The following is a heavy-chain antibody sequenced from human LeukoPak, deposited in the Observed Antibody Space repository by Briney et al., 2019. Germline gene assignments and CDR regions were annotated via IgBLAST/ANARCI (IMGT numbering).Heavy chain of an antibody. CDR2: ISGSGGST. CDR1: GFTFSSYA. V-gene: IGHV3-23*01. J-gene: IGHJ6*03. CDR3: AKVMKGSERLTMVRGVIIKTAGLYYMDV. D-gene: IGHD3-10*01. Sequence: GGSLRLSCAASGFTFSSYAMSWVRQAPGKGLEWVSAISGSGGSTYYADSVKGRFTISRDNSKNTVYLQMNSLRAEDTDVYYCAKVMKGSERLTMVRGVIIKTAGLYYMDVWGKGTTVTVSS.